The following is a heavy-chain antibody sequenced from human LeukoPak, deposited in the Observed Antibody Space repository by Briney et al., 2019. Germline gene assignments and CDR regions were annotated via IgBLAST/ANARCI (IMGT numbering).Heavy chain of an antibody. CDR3: SSSALGPAYGMDV. CDR2: ISSSSSTI. CDR1: GFTFSSYS. Sequence: GGSLRLSCAASGFTFSSYSMNWVLQAPGKGLEWVSYISSSSSTIYYADSVKGRFTISRDNAKNSLYLQMNSLRAEDTAVYYCSSSALGPAYGMDVWGQGTTVTVSS. D-gene: IGHD1-14*01. J-gene: IGHJ6*02. V-gene: IGHV3-48*01.